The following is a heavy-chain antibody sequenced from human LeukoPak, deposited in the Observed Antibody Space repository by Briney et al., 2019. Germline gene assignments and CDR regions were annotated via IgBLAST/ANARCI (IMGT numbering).Heavy chain of an antibody. CDR1: GFTFSSYG. CDR3: ARGPLQWTFDI. J-gene: IGHJ3*02. Sequence: GGSLRLSCAASGFTFSSYGMHWVRQAPGKGLEWVAVIWYDGSNKYYADTVKGRFTIPRDNSKNTLYLQMNSLRAEDTAVYYCARGPLQWTFDIWGQGTMVTVSS. CDR2: IWYDGSNK. V-gene: IGHV3-33*01. D-gene: IGHD4-11*01.